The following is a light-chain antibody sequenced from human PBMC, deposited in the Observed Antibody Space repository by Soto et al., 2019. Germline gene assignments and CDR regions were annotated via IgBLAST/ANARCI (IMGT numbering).Light chain of an antibody. CDR1: QSVSSN. V-gene: IGKV3-15*01. CDR2: GAS. Sequence: EIVRTQSPGTLSLSPGERAXXXXXXSQSVSSNLAWYQQKPGQAPRLLIYGASTRATGIPARFSGSGSGTEFTLTISSLQSEDFAVYYCQQYNSWPPITFGQGTRLEIK. CDR3: QQYNSWPPIT. J-gene: IGKJ5*01.